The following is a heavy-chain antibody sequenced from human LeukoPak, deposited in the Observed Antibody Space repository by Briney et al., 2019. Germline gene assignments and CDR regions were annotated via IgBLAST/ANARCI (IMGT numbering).Heavy chain of an antibody. V-gene: IGHV3-7*01. J-gene: IGHJ3*02. D-gene: IGHD4-17*01. CDR3: AKWESYGDNAFDI. Sequence: GGSLRLSCAASGFTFSSYWMSWVRQAPGKGLEWVANIKQDGSEKYYVDSVKGRFTISSDNARNSVYLQMNSLRAEDTAVYYCAKWESYGDNAFDIWGQGTMVTVSS. CDR2: IKQDGSEK. CDR1: GFTFSSYW.